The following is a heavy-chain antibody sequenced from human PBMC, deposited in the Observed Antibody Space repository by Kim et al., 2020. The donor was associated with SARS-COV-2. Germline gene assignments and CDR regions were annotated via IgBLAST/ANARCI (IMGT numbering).Heavy chain of an antibody. J-gene: IGHJ4*02. D-gene: IGHD6-19*01. CDR3: ARHSDWDY. CDR1: GFTFSIYT. CDR2: ITSNSYI. V-gene: IGHV3-21*01. Sequence: GGSLRLSCAASGFTFSIYTMIWVRQAPGKGMEWVSSITSNSYIYYADSVKGRFTISRDNAKNSLYLQMNNLRAEDTALYYCARHSDWDYWGQGTLDTVSS.